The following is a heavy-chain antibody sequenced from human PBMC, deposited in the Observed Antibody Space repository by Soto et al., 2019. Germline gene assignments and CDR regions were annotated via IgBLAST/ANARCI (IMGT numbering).Heavy chain of an antibody. CDR1: GYTFTSYG. J-gene: IGHJ6*01. Sequence: DSVKVSCKASGYTFTSYGISWVRQAPGQVLEWMGWISGYNGNTKYAQKFQDRVTMTADTSRRTAFMEVRRLTSDDTRVYFCAATGGNYFGLGVRGQGCRVTAAS. V-gene: IGHV1-18*04. CDR3: AATGGNYFGLGV. CDR2: ISGYNGNT. D-gene: IGHD2-8*02.